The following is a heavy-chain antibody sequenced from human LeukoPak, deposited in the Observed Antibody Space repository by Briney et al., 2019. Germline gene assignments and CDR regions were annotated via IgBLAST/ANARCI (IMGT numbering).Heavy chain of an antibody. CDR3: ARDRGDYDAFDI. V-gene: IGHV3-48*01. CDR2: ISSSSSTI. D-gene: IGHD4-17*01. CDR1: GFTFSSYS. J-gene: IGHJ3*02. Sequence: GGSLRLSCAASGFTFSSYSMNWVRQAPGKGLEWVSYISSSSSTIYYADSVKGRFTISRDNAKNSLCLQMNSLRAEDTAVYYCARDRGDYDAFDIWGQGTMVTVSS.